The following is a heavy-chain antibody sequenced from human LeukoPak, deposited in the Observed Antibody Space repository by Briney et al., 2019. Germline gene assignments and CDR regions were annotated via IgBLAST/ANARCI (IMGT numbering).Heavy chain of an antibody. Sequence: SETLSLTCTVSGGSISSYYWSWIRQPAGKGLEWFGRIYTSGSTNYNPSLKSRVTMSVDTSKNQFSLKLSSVTAADTAVYYCARDLMYSSGWYPHFDYWGQGTLVTVSS. CDR3: ARDLMYSSGWYPHFDY. CDR1: GGSISSYY. J-gene: IGHJ4*02. CDR2: IYTSGST. V-gene: IGHV4-4*07. D-gene: IGHD6-19*01.